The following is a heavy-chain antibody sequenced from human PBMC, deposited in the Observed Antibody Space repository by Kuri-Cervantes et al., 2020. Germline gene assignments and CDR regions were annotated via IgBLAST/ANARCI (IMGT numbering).Heavy chain of an antibody. CDR3: AKGREYSSSWYVMDY. Sequence: GGSLRLSCAASGFTFSSYSMNWVRQAPGKGLEWVSGISWNSGSIGYADSVKGRFTISRDNAKNSLYLQMNSLRAEDTALYYCAKGREYSSSWYVMDYWGQGTLVTVSS. CDR2: ISWNSGSI. V-gene: IGHV3-9*01. D-gene: IGHD6-13*01. J-gene: IGHJ4*02. CDR1: GFTFSSYS.